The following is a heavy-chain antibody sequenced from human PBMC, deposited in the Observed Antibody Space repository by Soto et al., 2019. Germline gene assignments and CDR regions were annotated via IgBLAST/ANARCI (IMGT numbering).Heavy chain of an antibody. Sequence: QVQLQESGPGLVKPSQTLSLTCTVSGGSISSGGYYWSWIRQHPGKGLEWIGYIYYSGSTYYNPYLESRVTISVDTSKIQFSRKLSSVTAADTAVYYCARWVGATSFDYWGQGTLVTVSS. J-gene: IGHJ4*02. V-gene: IGHV4-31*03. CDR3: ARWVGATSFDY. CDR1: GGSISSGGYY. D-gene: IGHD1-26*01. CDR2: IYYSGST.